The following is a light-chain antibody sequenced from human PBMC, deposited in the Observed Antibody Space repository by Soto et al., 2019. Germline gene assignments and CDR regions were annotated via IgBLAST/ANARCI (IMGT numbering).Light chain of an antibody. CDR3: QQYNGFSRT. J-gene: IGKJ1*01. V-gene: IGKV1-5*03. Sequence: DIQMTQSPSTLSASVGDRVTITCRASQSVDTWLAWYQQKPGKPPKLLIYKASSLETGVPPRFTGSGSGTEFTLTISSLQPDDFATYYCQQYNGFSRTFGQGTKVEI. CDR2: KAS. CDR1: QSVDTW.